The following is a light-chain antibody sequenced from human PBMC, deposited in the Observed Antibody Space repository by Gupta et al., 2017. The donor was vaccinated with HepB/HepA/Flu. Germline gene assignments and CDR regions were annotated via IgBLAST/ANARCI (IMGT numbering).Light chain of an antibody. CDR1: SSNIGSNT. CDR3: ATWDDSLNGPDVV. Sequence: QSVLTQPPSASGTPGQRVTISCSGSSSNIGSNTVNWYQHLPGTAPKLLIYSNNQRPSGVPDRSSGSNSGTSASLAISGLQSEDEANYYCATWDDSLNGPDVVFGGGTKLTVL. V-gene: IGLV1-44*01. J-gene: IGLJ2*01. CDR2: SNN.